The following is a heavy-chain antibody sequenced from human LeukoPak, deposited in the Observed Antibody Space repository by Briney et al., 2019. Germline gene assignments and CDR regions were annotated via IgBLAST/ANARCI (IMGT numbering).Heavy chain of an antibody. J-gene: IGHJ6*02. CDR1: GFTFKNYA. Sequence: GGSLRLSCAASGFTFKNYAMKWVRQAPGKGVEWVSSISYSGDSRYYADSVKGRFTISRDNSRNTLHLQMNSLRAEDTAVYFCAKGSGYSGYEPIYYYYYYGMDVWGQGTTVTVSS. V-gene: IGHV3-23*01. D-gene: IGHD5-12*01. CDR3: AKGSGYSGYEPIYYYYYYGMDV. CDR2: ISYSGDSR.